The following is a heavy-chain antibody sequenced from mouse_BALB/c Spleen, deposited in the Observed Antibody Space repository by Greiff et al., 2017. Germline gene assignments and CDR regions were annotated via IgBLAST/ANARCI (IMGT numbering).Heavy chain of an antibody. CDR1: GYTFTSYW. V-gene: IGHV1-7*01. CDR2: INPSTGYT. Sequence: VQLQQSGAELAKPGASVKMSCKASGYTFTSYWMHWVKQRPGQGLELIGYINPSTGYTEYNQKFKDKATLTADKSSSTAYMQLSSLTSEDSAVYYCARSGYGNYDYWGQGTTLTVSS. J-gene: IGHJ2*01. CDR3: ARSGYGNYDY. D-gene: IGHD2-10*02.